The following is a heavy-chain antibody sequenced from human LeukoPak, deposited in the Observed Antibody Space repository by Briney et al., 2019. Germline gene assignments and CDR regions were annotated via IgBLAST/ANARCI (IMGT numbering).Heavy chain of an antibody. CDR1: GFIFSSYW. J-gene: IGHJ6*02. Sequence: GGSLRLSCAASGFIFSSYWLHWVRQAPGKGLVWVSRINNDGSSTTYADSVKGRFTISRDNAKNSLYLQMSNLRAEDTAVYFCARGGGLDVWGQGATVTVSS. D-gene: IGHD3-16*01. CDR3: ARGGGLDV. V-gene: IGHV3-74*01. CDR2: INNDGSST.